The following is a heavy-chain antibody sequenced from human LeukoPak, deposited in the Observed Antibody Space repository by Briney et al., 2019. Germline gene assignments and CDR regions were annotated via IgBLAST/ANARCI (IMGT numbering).Heavy chain of an antibody. J-gene: IGHJ5*02. CDR3: ARGGWDIVATTNWFDP. D-gene: IGHD5-12*01. Sequence: ASVKVSCKASGYTFTNYGISWVRQAPGQGLEWMGWISACNGNTNYAQKLQGRVTMTTDTSTSTAYMELRSLRSDDTAVYYCARGGWDIVATTNWFDPWGQGTLATVSS. V-gene: IGHV1-18*01. CDR2: ISACNGNT. CDR1: GYTFTNYG.